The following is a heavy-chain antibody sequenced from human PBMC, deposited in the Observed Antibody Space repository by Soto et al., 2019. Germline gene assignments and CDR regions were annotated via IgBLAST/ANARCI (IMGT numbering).Heavy chain of an antibody. CDR3: ASLPPTGRRAVADDY. Sequence: KPSETLSLTCTVSGGSISSYYWSWIRQPPGKGLEWIGYIYYSGSTNYNPSLKSRVTISVDTSKNQFSLKLSSVTAADTAVYYCASLPPTGRRAVADDYWGQRTLIAVSS. J-gene: IGHJ4*02. CDR1: GGSISSYY. V-gene: IGHV4-59*01. D-gene: IGHD6-19*01. CDR2: IYYSGST.